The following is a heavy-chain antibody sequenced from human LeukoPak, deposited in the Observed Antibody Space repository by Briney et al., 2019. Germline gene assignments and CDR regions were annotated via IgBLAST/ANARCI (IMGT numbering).Heavy chain of an antibody. CDR2: IIPIFGTA. J-gene: IGHJ6*03. CDR3: ARAVRITGTPYMDV. V-gene: IGHV1-69*13. CDR1: GGTFSSYA. D-gene: IGHD1-7*01. Sequence: ASVKVSCKASGGTFSSYAISWVRQAPGQGLEWMGGIIPIFGTANYAQKFQGRVTITADESTSTAYMELSSLRSEDTAVYYCARAVRITGTPYMDVWGKGTTVTVSS.